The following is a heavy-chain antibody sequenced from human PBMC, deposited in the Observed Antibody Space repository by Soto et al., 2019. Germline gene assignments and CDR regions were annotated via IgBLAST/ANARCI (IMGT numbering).Heavy chain of an antibody. Sequence: ASVKVSCKASGYTFTGYYMHWVLQAPGQGVERMGWINPNSGGTNYAQKFQGRVTMTRDTSISTAYMELSRLRSDDTAVYYCARSSGYYDSSGYSNDAFDIWGQATMVTVSS. CDR3: ARSSGYYDSSGYSNDAFDI. D-gene: IGHD3-22*01. V-gene: IGHV1-2*02. J-gene: IGHJ3*02. CDR1: GYTFTGYY. CDR2: INPNSGGT.